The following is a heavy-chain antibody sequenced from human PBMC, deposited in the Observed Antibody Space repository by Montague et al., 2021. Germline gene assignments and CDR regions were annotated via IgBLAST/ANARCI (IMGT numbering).Heavy chain of an antibody. J-gene: IGHJ4*02. CDR2: VFYSGAT. D-gene: IGHD3-22*01. CDR3: ARQGFYESGGFFI. CDR1: GDSINGWH. V-gene: IGHV4-59*01. Sequence: SETLSLTCSVSGDSINGWHWSWIRQPPGKGLEWIGSVFYSGATNYNPSLKSRVTMSADTSKNQVSLKVNSVTAADTAVYYCARQGFYESGGFFIWGLGTLVTASS.